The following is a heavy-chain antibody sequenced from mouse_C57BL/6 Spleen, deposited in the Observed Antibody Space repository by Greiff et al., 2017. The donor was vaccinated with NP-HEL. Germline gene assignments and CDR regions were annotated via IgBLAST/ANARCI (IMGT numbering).Heavy chain of an antibody. V-gene: IGHV5-4*01. Sequence: DVMLVESGGGLVKPGGSLKLSCAASGFTFSSYAMSWVRQTPEKRLEWVATISDGGSYTYYPDNVKGRFTISRDNAKNNLYLQMSHLKSEDTAMYYCARDQDLYYGNYYYFDYWGQGTTLTVSS. CDR2: ISDGGSYT. CDR3: ARDQDLYYGNYYYFDY. D-gene: IGHD2-1*01. J-gene: IGHJ2*01. CDR1: GFTFSSYA.